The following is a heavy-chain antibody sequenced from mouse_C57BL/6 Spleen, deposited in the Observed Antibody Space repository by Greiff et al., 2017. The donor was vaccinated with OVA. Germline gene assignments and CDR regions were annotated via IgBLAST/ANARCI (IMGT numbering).Heavy chain of an antibody. V-gene: IGHV1-52*01. CDR1: GYTFTSYW. J-gene: IGHJ3*01. D-gene: IGHD1-1*01. CDR3: ARGEFITAVEEGFAD. Sequence: QVQLQQSGAELVRPGSSVKLSCKASGYTFTSYWMHWVKQRPIQGLEWIGNIDPSDSETHYNQKFKDKATLTVDKSSSTAYMQLSSLTSEDSAVYDCARGEFITAVEEGFADWGQGTLVTVSA. CDR2: IDPSDSET.